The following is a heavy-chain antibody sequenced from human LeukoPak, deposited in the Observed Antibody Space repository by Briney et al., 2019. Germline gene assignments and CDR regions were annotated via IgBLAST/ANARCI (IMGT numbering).Heavy chain of an antibody. J-gene: IGHJ5*02. V-gene: IGHV3-21*01. CDR2: ISSSSSYI. Sequence: GGSLRLSCAASGFTFSSYSMNWVRQAPGKGLEWVSSISSSSSYIYYADPVKGRFTISRDNAKNSLYLQMNSLRAEDTAVYYCARDRRSIAARPDFDPWGQGTLVTVSS. CDR3: ARDRRSIAARPDFDP. D-gene: IGHD6-6*01. CDR1: GFTFSSYS.